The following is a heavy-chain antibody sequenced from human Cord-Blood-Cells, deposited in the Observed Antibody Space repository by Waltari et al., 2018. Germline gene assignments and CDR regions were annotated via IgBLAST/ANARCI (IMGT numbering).Heavy chain of an antibody. CDR3: ASVPIFGVSKDAFDI. Sequence: QVQLQQWGAGLLKPSETLSLTCAVYGGSFSGYYWSWIRQPPGKGLEWIGEINHSGSTNYNPSLKSRVTISVDTSKSQFSLKLSSVTAADTSVYYCASVPIFGVSKDAFDIWGQGTMVTVSS. D-gene: IGHD3-3*01. CDR1: GGSFSGYY. V-gene: IGHV4-34*01. J-gene: IGHJ3*02. CDR2: INHSGST.